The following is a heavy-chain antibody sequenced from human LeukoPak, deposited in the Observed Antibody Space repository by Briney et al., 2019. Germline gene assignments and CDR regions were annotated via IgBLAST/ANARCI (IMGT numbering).Heavy chain of an antibody. Sequence: PGGSLRLSCAASGFTFSSYWMSWVRQAPGKGLEWVANIKQDGSEMYYVDSVKGRFTISRDNAKSSLYLHMNSLSAEDTAVYYCARLPYGDARYFDYWGQGTPVTVSS. J-gene: IGHJ4*02. D-gene: IGHD4-17*01. V-gene: IGHV3-7*01. CDR2: IKQDGSEM. CDR3: ARLPYGDARYFDY. CDR1: GFTFSSYW.